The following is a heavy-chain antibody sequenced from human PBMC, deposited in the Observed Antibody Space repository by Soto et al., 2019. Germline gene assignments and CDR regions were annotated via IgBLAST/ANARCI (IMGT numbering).Heavy chain of an antibody. J-gene: IGHJ5*02. Sequence: GGSLRLSCAASGFTFSSYGMHWVRQAPGKGLEWVAVISYDGSNKYYADSVKGRFTISRDNSKNTLYLQMNSLRAEDTAVYYCAKASYSSSPAPGSWGQGTLVTVSS. CDR1: GFTFSSYG. D-gene: IGHD6-6*01. CDR2: ISYDGSNK. CDR3: AKASYSSSPAPGS. V-gene: IGHV3-30*18.